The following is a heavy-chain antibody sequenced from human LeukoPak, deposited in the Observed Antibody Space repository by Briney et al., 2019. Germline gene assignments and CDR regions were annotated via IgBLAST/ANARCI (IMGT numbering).Heavy chain of an antibody. D-gene: IGHD3-16*01. V-gene: IGHV3-7*01. CDR1: GFTFSNHW. CDR2: IKEDGSEK. CDR3: AREKYFGEVGGGRPFGS. J-gene: IGHJ4*02. Sequence: GGSLRLSCVVSGFTFSNHWMTWVRQAPGKGLEWVANIKEDGSEKYYVDSVEGRFTISRDNAKNSLYLQMNSLRTEDTAVYCCAREKYFGEVGGGRPFGSWGQGTLVTVSS.